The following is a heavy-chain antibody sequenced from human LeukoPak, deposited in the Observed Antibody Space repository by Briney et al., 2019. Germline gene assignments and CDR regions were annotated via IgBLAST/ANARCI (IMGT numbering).Heavy chain of an antibody. CDR3: ARRAGEYSHPYDY. CDR2: IYSGGNT. D-gene: IGHD4-17*01. J-gene: IGHJ4*02. CDR1: GFTVSSNS. V-gene: IGHV3-53*01. Sequence: GGSLRLSCTVSGFTVSSNSMSWVRQAPGKGLEWVSFIYSGGNTLYSDSVKGRFTISRDNSKNTLYLQMNSLRAEDTAVYYCARRAGEYSHPYDYWGQGTLVSVSS.